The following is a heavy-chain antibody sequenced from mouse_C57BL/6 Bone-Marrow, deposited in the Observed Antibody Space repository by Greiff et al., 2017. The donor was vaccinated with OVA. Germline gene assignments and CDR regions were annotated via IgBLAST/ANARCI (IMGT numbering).Heavy chain of an antibody. D-gene: IGHD1-1*02. CDR1: GFNITDDY. CDR2: IDPENGDT. Sequence: VQLQQSGAELVRPGASVKLSCTASGFNITDDYMHWVKQRPEQGLEWIGWIDPENGDTEYASKFQGKATITADTSSNTAYLQLSSLTSEDSAVXYSTTGGRAYWGQGTLVTVSA. J-gene: IGHJ3*01. V-gene: IGHV14-4*01. CDR3: TTGGRAY.